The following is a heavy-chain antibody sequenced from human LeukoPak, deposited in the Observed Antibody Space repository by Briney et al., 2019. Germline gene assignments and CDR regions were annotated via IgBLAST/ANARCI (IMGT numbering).Heavy chain of an antibody. D-gene: IGHD6-19*01. Sequence: SETLSLTCTVSGGSISSYYWSWIRQPPGKGLEWIGYIYYSGSTYYNPSLKSRVTISVDTSKNQFSLKLSSVTAADTAVYYCATGGWLGFDYWGQGTLVTVSS. CDR2: IYYSGST. CDR3: ATGGWLGFDY. CDR1: GGSISSYY. J-gene: IGHJ4*02. V-gene: IGHV4-59*12.